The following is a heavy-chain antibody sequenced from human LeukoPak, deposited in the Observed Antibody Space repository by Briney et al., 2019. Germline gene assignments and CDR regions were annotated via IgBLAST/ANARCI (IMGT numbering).Heavy chain of an antibody. CDR2: IRSKAYGGTT. J-gene: IGHJ4*02. V-gene: IGHV3-49*04. CDR3: TRDQGYGYSSGFDY. CDR1: GFTFGDYA. D-gene: IGHD5-18*01. Sequence: HPGGSLRLSCTASGFTFGDYAMSWVRQAPGKGLEWVGFIRSKAYGGTTEDAASVKGRFTISRDDPKSIAYLQMNSLQTEDTAVYYCTRDQGYGYSSGFDYWGQGTLVTVSS.